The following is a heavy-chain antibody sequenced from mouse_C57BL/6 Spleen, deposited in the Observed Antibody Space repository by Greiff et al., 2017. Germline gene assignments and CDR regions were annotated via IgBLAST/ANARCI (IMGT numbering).Heavy chain of an antibody. Sequence: EVKLMESEGGLVQPGSSMKLSCTASGFTFSDYYMAWVRQVPEKGLEWVANINYDGSSTYYLDSLKSRFIISRDNAKNNLYLQMSSLKSEDTATYNCAKDPAGDYAMDYWGQETSVTVSS. V-gene: IGHV5-16*01. CDR3: AKDPAGDYAMDY. CDR2: INYDGSST. J-gene: IGHJ4*01. CDR1: GFTFSDYY.